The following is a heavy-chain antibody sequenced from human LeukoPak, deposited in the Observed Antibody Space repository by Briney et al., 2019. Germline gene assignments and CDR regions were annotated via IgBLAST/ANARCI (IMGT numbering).Heavy chain of an antibody. J-gene: IGHJ4*02. Sequence: SVKVSCKASGGTFSSYAISWVRQAPGQGLEWMGGINPIFGTANYAQKFQGRVTITTDESTSTAYMELSSLRSEDTAVYYCARQYGGNYPYFDYWGQGTLVTVSS. CDR1: GGTFSSYA. CDR3: ARQYGGNYPYFDY. V-gene: IGHV1-69*05. CDR2: INPIFGTA. D-gene: IGHD4-23*01.